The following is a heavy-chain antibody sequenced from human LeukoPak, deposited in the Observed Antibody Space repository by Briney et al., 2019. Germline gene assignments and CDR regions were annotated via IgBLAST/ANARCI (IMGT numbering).Heavy chain of an antibody. D-gene: IGHD3-22*01. V-gene: IGHV4-34*01. CDR2: INHSGST. J-gene: IGHJ5*02. CDR1: GGSFSGYY. Sequence: SETLSLTCAVYGGSFSGYYWSWIRQPPGKGQEWIGEINHSGSTNYNPSLKSRVTISVDTSKNQFSLKLSSVTAADTAVYYCARVRLPLYYYDSSGTRFDPWGQGTLVSVSS. CDR3: ARVRLPLYYYDSSGTRFDP.